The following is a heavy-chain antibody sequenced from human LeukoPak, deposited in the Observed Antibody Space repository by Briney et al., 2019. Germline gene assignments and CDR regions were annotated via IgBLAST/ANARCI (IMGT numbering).Heavy chain of an antibody. J-gene: IGHJ4*02. D-gene: IGHD6-6*01. CDR2: INPNSGGT. CDR3: ARDLGYSSSSDPLDDY. Sequence: RASVKVSCKASGYTFTGYYMHWVRQAPGQGLEWMGWINPNSGGTNYAQKFQGRVTMTRDTSISTAYMELSRLRSDDTAVYYCARDLGYSSSSDPLDDYWGQGTLVTVSS. CDR1: GYTFTGYY. V-gene: IGHV1-2*02.